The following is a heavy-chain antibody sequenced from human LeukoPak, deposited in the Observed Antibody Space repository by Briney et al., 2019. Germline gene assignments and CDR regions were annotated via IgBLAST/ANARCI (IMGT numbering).Heavy chain of an antibody. CDR2: IIPMFGTA. CDR3: ARDPHQTRIAAIHWFDY. J-gene: IGHJ4*02. CDR1: GGTFSSYD. V-gene: IGHV1-69*13. D-gene: IGHD6-13*01. Sequence: SVKVSCKASGGTFSSYDVSWVRQAPGQGLEWMGGIIPMFGTANYAQKFQGRVTITADESTSTAYMELSSLRSDDTAVYYCARDPHQTRIAAIHWFDYWGQGTLVTVSS.